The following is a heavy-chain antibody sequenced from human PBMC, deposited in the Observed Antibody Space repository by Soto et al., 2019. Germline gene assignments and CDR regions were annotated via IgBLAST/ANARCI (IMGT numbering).Heavy chain of an antibody. Sequence: SVIMCLTCTVSGGYISDYYWSWIRQPPGRGLEWIGHIFYSGSTNYNPALKSRVTISVDTSKSQFSLKLSSVTAADTAVYYCAKDSGYNYGYFRWFDPWGQGTLVTVSS. V-gene: IGHV4-59*01. CDR2: IFYSGST. J-gene: IGHJ5*02. CDR1: GGYISDYY. CDR3: AKDSGYNYGYFRWFDP. D-gene: IGHD5-18*01.